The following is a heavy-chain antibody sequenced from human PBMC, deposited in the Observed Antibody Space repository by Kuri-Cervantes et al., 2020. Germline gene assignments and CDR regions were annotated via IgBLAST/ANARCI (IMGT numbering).Heavy chain of an antibody. CDR3: ARLVVPAAPFDY. J-gene: IGHJ4*02. Sequence: SETLSLTCTVSGSSISSYYWSWIRQPPGKGLEWIGSIYYSGSTYYNPSLKSRVTISVDTSKNQFSLKLSSVTAADTAVYYCARLVVPAAPFDYRGQGTLVTVSS. D-gene: IGHD2-2*01. CDR1: GSSISSYY. V-gene: IGHV4-39*01. CDR2: IYYSGST.